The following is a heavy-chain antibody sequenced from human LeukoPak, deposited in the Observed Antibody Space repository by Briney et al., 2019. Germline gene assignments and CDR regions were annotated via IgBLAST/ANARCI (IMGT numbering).Heavy chain of an antibody. CDR3: ARDLGGLRRTTVTGVFDY. Sequence: SVKVSCKASGGTLSSYAISWVRQAPGQGLEWMGRIIPILGIANYAQKFQGRVTITADKSTSTAYMELSSLRSEDTAVYYCARDLGGLRRTTVTGVFDYWGQGTLVTVSS. CDR1: GGTLSSYA. V-gene: IGHV1-69*04. CDR2: IIPILGIA. D-gene: IGHD4-17*01. J-gene: IGHJ4*02.